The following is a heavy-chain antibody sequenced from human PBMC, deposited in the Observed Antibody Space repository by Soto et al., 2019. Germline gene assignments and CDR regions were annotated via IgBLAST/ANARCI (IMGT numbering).Heavy chain of an antibody. D-gene: IGHD3-16*01. CDR1: GFTFSSYS. CDR3: ARAYTEVTWYFDL. CDR2: ISSSSSTI. Sequence: GGSLRLSCAASGFTFSSYSMNWVRQAPGKGLEWVSYISSSSSTIYYADSVKGRFTISRDNAKNSLYLQMNSLRAEDTAVYYCARAYTEVTWYFDLWGRGTLVTVSS. J-gene: IGHJ2*01. V-gene: IGHV3-48*01.